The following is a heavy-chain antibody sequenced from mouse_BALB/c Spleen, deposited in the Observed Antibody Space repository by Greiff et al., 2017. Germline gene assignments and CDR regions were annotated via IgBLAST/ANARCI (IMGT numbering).Heavy chain of an antibody. CDR1: GFNIKDTY. CDR2: IDPANGNT. V-gene: IGHV14-3*02. D-gene: IGHD1-1*01. Sequence: EVKLVESGAELVKPGASVKLSCTASGFNIKDTYMHWVKQRPEQGLEWIGRIDPANGNTKYDPKFQGKATITADTSSNTAYLQLSSLTSEDTAVYYCARIYGSRRRYFDVWGAGTTVTVSS. CDR3: ARIYGSRRRYFDV. J-gene: IGHJ1*01.